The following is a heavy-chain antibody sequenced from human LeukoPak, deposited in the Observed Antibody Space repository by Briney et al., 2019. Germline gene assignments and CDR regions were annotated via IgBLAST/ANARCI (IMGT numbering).Heavy chain of an antibody. V-gene: IGHV3-30*18. CDR2: ISYDGSNK. CDR1: GFTFSSYG. D-gene: IGHD3-3*01. J-gene: IGHJ4*02. CDR3: AKVGFGVGSPDY. Sequence: PGGSLRLSCAASGFTFSSYGMHWVRQAPGKGLEWVAVISYDGSNKYYADSVKGRFTISRDNSKNTLYLQMNSLRAEDTAVYYCAKVGFGVGSPDYWGQGTLVTVSS.